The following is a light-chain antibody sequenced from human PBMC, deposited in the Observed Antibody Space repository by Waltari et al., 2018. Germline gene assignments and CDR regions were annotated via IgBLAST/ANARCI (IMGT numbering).Light chain of an antibody. CDR2: ASS. CDR3: QQLNRYQWT. CDR1: KRTRNY. V-gene: IGKV1-9*01. Sequence: CKAMKRTRNYLARYQEKPGKAPKLLIYASSTLQRGVPTRCSVNGSVTDVTLTISRLQTEECATYYCQQLNRYQWTCGQWTKVEIK. J-gene: IGKJ1*01.